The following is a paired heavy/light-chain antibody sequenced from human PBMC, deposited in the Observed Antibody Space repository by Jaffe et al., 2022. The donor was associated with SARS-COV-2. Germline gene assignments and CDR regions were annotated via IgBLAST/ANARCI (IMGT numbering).Light chain of an antibody. V-gene: IGKV1-9*01. CDR3: QQVTSYPLT. CDR1: QGISSY. Sequence: DIQLTQSPSLLSASVGDRVTITCRASQGISSYLAWYQQKPGKVPKLLIYGASTLESGVPSRFSGSGSGTEFILTISSLQPEDLATYYCQQVTSYPLTFGPGTKVDIK. CDR2: GAS. J-gene: IGKJ3*01.
Heavy chain of an antibody. J-gene: IGHJ6*03. Sequence: QLQLQESGPGLVEPSETLSLTCTVSGDSISTTSYYWGWVRQPPGKGLEWIGSVYYSGSTYYNPSLKSRVTVSMDMSNNHFSLILNSVTAADTALYSCARQGYRSYYMDVWGKGTTVTVSS. V-gene: IGHV4-39*01. CDR1: GDSISTTSYY. D-gene: IGHD5-12*01. CDR2: VYYSGST. CDR3: ARQGYRSYYMDV.